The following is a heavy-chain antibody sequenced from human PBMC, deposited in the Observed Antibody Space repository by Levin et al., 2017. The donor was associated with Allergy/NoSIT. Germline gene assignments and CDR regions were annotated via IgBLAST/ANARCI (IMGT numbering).Heavy chain of an antibody. D-gene: IGHD4-11*01. CDR1: GFTFSSYS. CDR2: ISSSSSYI. Sequence: GGSLRLSCAASGFTFSSYSMNWVRQAPGKGLEWVSSISSSSSYIYYADSVKGRFTISRDNAKNSLYLQMNSLRAEDTAVYYCASSNYVGNWFDPWGQGTLVTVSA. J-gene: IGHJ5*02. V-gene: IGHV3-21*01. CDR3: ASSNYVGNWFDP.